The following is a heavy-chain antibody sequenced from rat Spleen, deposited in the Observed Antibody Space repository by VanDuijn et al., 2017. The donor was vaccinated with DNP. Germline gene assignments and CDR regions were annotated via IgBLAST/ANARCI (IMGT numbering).Heavy chain of an antibody. CDR2: IIYDGSST. V-gene: IGHV5-17*01. CDR1: GFIFSDYA. Sequence: EVQLVESGGGLVRPGNSLRLSCAASGFIFSDYAMAWVRQSPKMGLEWVATIIYDGSSTFYRDSVTGRFTISRDFAKNTLYLQVDSLRSEDTATYYCARHMDTGPYYAMDVWGQGISVTVSS. CDR3: ARHMDTGPYYAMDV. D-gene: IGHD4-1*01. J-gene: IGHJ4*01.